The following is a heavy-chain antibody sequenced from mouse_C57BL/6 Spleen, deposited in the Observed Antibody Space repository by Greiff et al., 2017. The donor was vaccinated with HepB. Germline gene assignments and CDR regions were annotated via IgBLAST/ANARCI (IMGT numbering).Heavy chain of an antibody. V-gene: IGHV1-69*01. CDR3: ARALDDGYPSYAMDY. J-gene: IGHJ4*01. Sequence: QVQLQQPGAELVMPGASVKLSCKASGYTFTSYWMHWVKQRPGQGLEWIGEIDPSDSYTNYNQKFKGKSTLTVDKSSSTAYMQLSSLTSEDSAVYSCARALDDGYPSYAMDYWSQGTSVTVSS. CDR1: GYTFTSYW. D-gene: IGHD2-3*01. CDR2: IDPSDSYT.